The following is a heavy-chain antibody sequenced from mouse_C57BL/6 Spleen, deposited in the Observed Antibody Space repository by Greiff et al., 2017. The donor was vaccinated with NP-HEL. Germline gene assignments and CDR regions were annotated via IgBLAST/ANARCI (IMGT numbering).Heavy chain of an antibody. V-gene: IGHV1-64*01. Sequence: VQLQQPGAELVKPGASVKLSCKASGYTFTSYWMHWVKQRPGQGLEWIGMIHPNSGSTNYNEKFKSKATLTVDKSSSTAYMQLSSLTSEDSAVYYCARGKVYDGYYEDAMDYWGQGTSVTVSS. CDR3: ARGKVYDGYYEDAMDY. J-gene: IGHJ4*01. CDR1: GYTFTSYW. CDR2: IHPNSGST. D-gene: IGHD2-3*01.